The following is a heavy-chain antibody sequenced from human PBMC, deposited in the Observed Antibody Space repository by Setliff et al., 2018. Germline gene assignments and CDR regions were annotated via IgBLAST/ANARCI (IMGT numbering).Heavy chain of an antibody. CDR2: IYHSGST. J-gene: IGHJ5*02. V-gene: IGHV4-38-2*01. CDR1: GYSISSGYY. CDR3: ARQVSAARHTSP. Sequence: PSETLSLTCAVSGYSISSGYYWGWIRQPPGKGLEWIGSIYHSGSTYHSPSFQGQVTISADKSISTAYLQWSSLKASDTAMYYCARQVSAARHTSPWGQGTLVTVSS. D-gene: IGHD6-6*01.